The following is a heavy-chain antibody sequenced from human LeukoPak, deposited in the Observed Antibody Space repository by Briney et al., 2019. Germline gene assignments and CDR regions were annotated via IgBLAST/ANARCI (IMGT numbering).Heavy chain of an antibody. CDR2: VYYSGST. J-gene: IGHJ4*02. D-gene: IGHD3-10*01. Sequence: KTSETLSLACTVSYGSVSSGSYYWGWIRQPPGKGLEWIGYVYYSGSTNYNPSLKSRVTISVDTSKNQFSLKLSSVTAADTAVYYCARGLWLGSPGSAPFDYWGQGTLVTVSS. CDR1: YGSVSSGSYY. CDR3: ARGLWLGSPGSAPFDY. V-gene: IGHV4-61*01.